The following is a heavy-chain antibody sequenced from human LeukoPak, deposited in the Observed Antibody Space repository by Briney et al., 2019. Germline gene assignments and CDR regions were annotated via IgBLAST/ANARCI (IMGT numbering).Heavy chain of an antibody. D-gene: IGHD2-2*01. CDR1: GFTFDDYG. CDR2: ISASAGTI. CDR3: ARVGTTSPDY. Sequence: PGGSLRLSCAASGFTFDDYGMNWVRQAPGKGLAWVSYISASAGTIYYADSVKGRFTISRDNAKNSLYLQMNSLRVEDTAVYYCARVGTTSPDYWGQGTLVTVSS. V-gene: IGHV3-48*03. J-gene: IGHJ4*02.